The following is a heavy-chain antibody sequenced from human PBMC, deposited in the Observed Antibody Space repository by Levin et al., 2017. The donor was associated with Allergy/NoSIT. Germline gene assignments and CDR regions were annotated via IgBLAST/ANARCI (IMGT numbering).Heavy chain of an antibody. D-gene: IGHD6-19*01. CDR1: GFTFSSYW. Sequence: AGGSLRLSCAASGFTFSSYWMHWVRQAPGKGLVWVSRINSDGSSTSYADSVKGRFTISRDNAKNTLYLQMNSLRAEDTAVYYCSTGYSSGWYAGGVDYWGQGTVVTVSS. J-gene: IGHJ4*02. CDR2: INSDGSST. V-gene: IGHV3-74*01. CDR3: STGYSSGWYAGGVDY.